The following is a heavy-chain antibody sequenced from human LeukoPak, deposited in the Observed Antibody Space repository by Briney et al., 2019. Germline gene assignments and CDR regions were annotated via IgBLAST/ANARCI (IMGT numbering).Heavy chain of an antibody. Sequence: GGSLRRSCAASGFTFSDYTINWVRPAPGKGLEWGSSISSGGTYKYYADSVKGRFTTSRDNAPNSLYLQMNSLRAEDSSVYYCARPTTVTTISADAFDIWGQGTMVTVSS. CDR1: GFTFSDYT. V-gene: IGHV3-21*01. J-gene: IGHJ3*02. CDR3: ARPTTVTTISADAFDI. D-gene: IGHD4-17*01. CDR2: ISSGGTYK.